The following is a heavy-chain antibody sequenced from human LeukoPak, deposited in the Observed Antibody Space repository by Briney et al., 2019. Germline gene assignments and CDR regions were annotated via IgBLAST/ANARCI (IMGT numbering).Heavy chain of an antibody. CDR1: GFTFSSYG. CDR2: ISGSGGST. V-gene: IGHV3-23*01. Sequence: GGSLRLSCAASGFTFSSYGMNWVRQAPGKGLEWVSAISGSGGSTYYADSVKGRFTISRDNSKNTLYLQMNSLRAEDTALYYCARGDKQLVFNRRTGGIDPWGQGTLVTVSS. D-gene: IGHD6-13*01. CDR3: ARGDKQLVFNRRTGGIDP. J-gene: IGHJ5*02.